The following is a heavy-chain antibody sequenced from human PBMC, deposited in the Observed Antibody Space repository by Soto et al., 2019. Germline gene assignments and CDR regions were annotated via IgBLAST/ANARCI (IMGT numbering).Heavy chain of an antibody. V-gene: IGHV1-58*01. J-gene: IGHJ4*02. CDR1: GFTFTSSA. D-gene: IGHD5-12*01. CDR2: IVVGSGNT. CDR3: AREPRINSGYDCLDY. Sequence: SVKVSCKASGFTFTSSAVQWVRQARGQRLEWIGWIVVGSGNTNYAQKFQERVTITRDMSTSTAYMELSSLRSEDTAVYYCAREPRINSGYDCLDYWGQGTLVTVSS.